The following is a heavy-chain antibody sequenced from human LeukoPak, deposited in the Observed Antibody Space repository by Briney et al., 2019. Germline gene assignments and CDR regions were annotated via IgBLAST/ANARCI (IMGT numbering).Heavy chain of an antibody. CDR3: STWAFYHGLDI. Sequence: GGSLRLSCAASGFTFSSYSMNWVRQAPGKGLECVSSMSSSSSYIYYADSVKGRFTVSRDNGKNSLFLQMDSLTSDDTALYYCSTWAFYHGLDIWGQGATVIVSS. V-gene: IGHV3-21*04. CDR2: MSSSSSYI. CDR1: GFTFSSYS. D-gene: IGHD2/OR15-2a*01. J-gene: IGHJ6*02.